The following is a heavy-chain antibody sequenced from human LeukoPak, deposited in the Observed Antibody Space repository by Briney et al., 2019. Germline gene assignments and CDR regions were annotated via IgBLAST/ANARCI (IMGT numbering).Heavy chain of an antibody. CDR2: IYTSGST. V-gene: IGHV4-61*02. J-gene: IGHJ4*02. CDR1: GGSISSGSYY. Sequence: PSETLSLTCTVSGGSISSGSYYWSWIRQPAGKGREWIGRIYTSGSTNYNPSLKSRVTISVDTSKNQFSLKLSSVTAADTAVYYCARAATYYFDYWGQGTLVTVSS. CDR3: ARAATYYFDY.